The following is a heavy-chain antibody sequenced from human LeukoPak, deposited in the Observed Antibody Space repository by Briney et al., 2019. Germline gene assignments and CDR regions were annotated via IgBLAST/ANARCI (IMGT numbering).Heavy chain of an antibody. CDR2: INYSGNT. CDR3: ARAVLGPFDY. Sequence: SETLSLTCTVSGGSISSSSYYWVWIRQPPGKELEWIGSINYSGNTYYNPSVKSRVTISVDTSKNQFSLKLSSVTAADTAVYYCARAVLGPFDYWGQGTLVTVSS. J-gene: IGHJ4*02. V-gene: IGHV4-39*07. CDR1: GGSISSSSYY. D-gene: IGHD2-8*02.